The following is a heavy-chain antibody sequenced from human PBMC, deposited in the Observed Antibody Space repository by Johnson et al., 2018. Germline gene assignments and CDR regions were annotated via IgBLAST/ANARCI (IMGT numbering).Heavy chain of an antibody. J-gene: IGHJ3*02. CDR3: ARELSLRQGIDAFDI. Sequence: EVQLVETGGGLVQPGGSLRLSCAASGFTFSRYWMTWVRQAPGKGLEWVANIRQDGSEKFYVDSVKGRFTISRDNAKNSLYLQMNSLRAEDTAVNYCARELSLRQGIDAFDIWGQGTMVTVSS. V-gene: IGHV3-7*01. D-gene: IGHD6-13*01. CDR1: GFTFSRYW. CDR2: IRQDGSEK.